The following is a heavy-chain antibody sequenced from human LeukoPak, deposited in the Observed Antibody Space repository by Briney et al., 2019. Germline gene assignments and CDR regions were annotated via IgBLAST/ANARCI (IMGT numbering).Heavy chain of an antibody. J-gene: IGHJ4*02. V-gene: IGHV3-7*01. CDR2: IKQDGSEK. CDR3: ARYFDWLLGYFDY. D-gene: IGHD3-9*01. Sequence: GGSLRLSCAASGFTFSSYWMSWARQAPGKGLEWVANIKQDGSEKYYVDSVKGRFTISRDNAKNSLYLQMNSLRAEDTAVYYCARYFDWLLGYFDYWGQGTLVTVSS. CDR1: GFTFSSYW.